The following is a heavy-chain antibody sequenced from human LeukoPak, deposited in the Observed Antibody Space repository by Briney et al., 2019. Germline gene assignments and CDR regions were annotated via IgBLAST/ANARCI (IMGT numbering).Heavy chain of an antibody. Sequence: GGSLRLSCSVSGFTFSTYVMHWVGQAPGKGLEYVSAISSNGDNTYYADSVKGRFTISRDNSKITLYLQMSSLRADDTAVYYCVRGTGYWGQGTLVTVSS. V-gene: IGHV3-64D*06. CDR1: GFTFSTYV. J-gene: IGHJ4*02. CDR3: VRGTGY. CDR2: ISSNGDNT.